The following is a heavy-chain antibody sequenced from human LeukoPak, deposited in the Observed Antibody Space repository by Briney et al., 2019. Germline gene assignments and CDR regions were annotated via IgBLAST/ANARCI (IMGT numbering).Heavy chain of an antibody. CDR1: GDSVSSNTAA. Sequence: SQTLSLTCAISGDSVSSNTAAWNWVRQSQSRGLEWLGRTYYRSKWYYDYATSVSSRMAINPDTSKNLFSLQLNSVTPEDTAVYYRARDPGYYYAMNVWGEGTTVTVSS. J-gene: IGHJ6*04. CDR3: ARDPGYYYAMNV. D-gene: IGHD2-15*01. V-gene: IGHV6-1*01. CDR2: TYYRSKWYY.